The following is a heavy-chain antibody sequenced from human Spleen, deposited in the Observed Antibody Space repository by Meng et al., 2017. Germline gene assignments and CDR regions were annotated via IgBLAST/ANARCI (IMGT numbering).Heavy chain of an antibody. CDR3: ARGTPGRSYCDY. CDR1: GYIFTDYF. Sequence: QVQLVQSGAEVKKPGASVKLSCKASGYIFTDYFIHWVRQAPGQGLEWMAWLGAHPGDTSHAPKFLGRVTVTADTATATAYMELRSLRSDDTAVYYCARGTPGRSYCDYWGLGTLVTVSS. V-gene: IGHV1-18*04. CDR2: LGAHPGDT. D-gene: IGHD3-10*01. J-gene: IGHJ4*02.